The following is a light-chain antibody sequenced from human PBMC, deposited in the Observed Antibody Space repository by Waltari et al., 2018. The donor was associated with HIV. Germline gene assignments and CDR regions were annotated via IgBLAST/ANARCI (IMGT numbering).Light chain of an antibody. CDR3: QQYNNWRGT. V-gene: IGKV3-15*01. J-gene: IGKJ3*01. CDR2: GAS. Sequence: EIVMMQFPATLSVSPGESATLSCRASQNVISNLAWYQHKPGQPPRLLIYGASTRAPGIPARFSGSGSGTEFTLTITSLQSEDFAVYYCQQYNNWRGTFGPGTKVDFK. CDR1: QNVISN.